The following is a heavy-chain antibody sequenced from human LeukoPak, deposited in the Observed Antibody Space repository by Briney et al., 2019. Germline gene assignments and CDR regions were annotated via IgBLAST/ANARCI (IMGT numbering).Heavy chain of an antibody. V-gene: IGHV3-30-3*01. Sequence: GGSLRLSCAASGFTFSSYAMHWVCQAPGKGLEWVAVISYDGSNKYYADSVKGRFTISRDNSKNTLYLQMNSLRAEDTAVYYCARDLKSTVTGDYWGQGTLVTVSS. CDR3: ARDLKSTVTGDY. D-gene: IGHD4-17*01. CDR1: GFTFSSYA. CDR2: ISYDGSNK. J-gene: IGHJ4*02.